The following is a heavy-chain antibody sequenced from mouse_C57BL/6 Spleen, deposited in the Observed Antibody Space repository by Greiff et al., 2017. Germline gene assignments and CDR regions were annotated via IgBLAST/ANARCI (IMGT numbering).Heavy chain of an antibody. D-gene: IGHD1-1*02. CDR2: IDPADSYT. Sequence: VQLQQPGAELVMPGASVKLSCTASGYTFTSYWMHWVKQRPGQGLEWIGEIDPADSYTNYNQKFKGKSTMTVDKSSSTAYMQLSSLTSEDSAVYYCARGGRYYYFEVWGTGTTVTVSS. V-gene: IGHV1-69*01. CDR3: ARGGRYYYFEV. J-gene: IGHJ1*03. CDR1: GYTFTSYW.